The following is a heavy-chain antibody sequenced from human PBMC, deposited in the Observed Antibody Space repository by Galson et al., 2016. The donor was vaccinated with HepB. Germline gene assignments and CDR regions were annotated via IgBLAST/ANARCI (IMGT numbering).Heavy chain of an antibody. V-gene: IGHV3-72*01. D-gene: IGHD4/OR15-4a*01. CDR1: GLPFSRRY. J-gene: IGHJ4*02. Sequence: SLRLSCAASGLPFSRRYVEWVRQAPGKGLEWLGLIRTTVDGYSTEYAASVRGRFAISRDDSKNVAYLHMSDLKTDDTAVYFCADLGAYDYWGQGTLVTVSP. CDR3: ADLGAYDY. CDR2: IRTTVDGYST.